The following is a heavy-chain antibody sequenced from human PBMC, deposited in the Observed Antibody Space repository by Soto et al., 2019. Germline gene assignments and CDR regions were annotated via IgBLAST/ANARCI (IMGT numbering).Heavy chain of an antibody. J-gene: IGHJ5*02. CDR1: GFSFTSYW. CDR3: AKYRTSGGGLDP. Sequence: PGGSLRLSCAASGFSFTSYWMTWVRQAPGKGLEWVANIKQDGSEKYYVDSVKSRFTISRDNAKNSLNLQMNSLRDEDTAVYYCAKYRTSGGGLDPWGQGTLVTVSS. D-gene: IGHD6-6*01. CDR2: IKQDGSEK. V-gene: IGHV3-7*01.